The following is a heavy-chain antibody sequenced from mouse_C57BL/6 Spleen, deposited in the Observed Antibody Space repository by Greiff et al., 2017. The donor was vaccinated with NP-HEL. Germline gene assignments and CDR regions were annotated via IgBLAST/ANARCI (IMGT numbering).Heavy chain of an antibody. CDR1: GYTFTSYG. Sequence: QVHVKQSGAELARPGASVKLSCKASGYTFTSYGISWVKQRTGQGLEWIGEIYPRSGNTYYNEKFKGKATLTADKSSSTAYMELRSLTSEDSAVYFCARYGYDPNFDYWGQGTTLTVSS. D-gene: IGHD2-2*01. V-gene: IGHV1-81*01. CDR2: IYPRSGNT. CDR3: ARYGYDPNFDY. J-gene: IGHJ2*01.